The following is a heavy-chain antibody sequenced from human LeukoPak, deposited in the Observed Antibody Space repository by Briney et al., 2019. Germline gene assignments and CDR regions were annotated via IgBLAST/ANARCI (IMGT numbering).Heavy chain of an antibody. CDR3: ARGPGGDYAPFDY. V-gene: IGHV1-69*05. CDR2: VIPIFGTA. J-gene: IGHJ4*02. CDR1: GGTFSSYA. D-gene: IGHD4-17*01. Sequence: SVKVSCKASGGTFSSYAISWVRQAPGQGLEWMGGVIPIFGTANYAQKFQGRVTIIRDTSASTAYMELSSLRSEDTAVYYCARGPGGDYAPFDYWGQGTLVTVS.